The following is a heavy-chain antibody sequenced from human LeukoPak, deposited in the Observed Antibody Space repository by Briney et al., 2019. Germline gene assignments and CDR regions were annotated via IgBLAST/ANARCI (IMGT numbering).Heavy chain of an antibody. CDR1: GFTFSYYW. J-gene: IGHJ3*02. Sequence: MAAGSLRLSCAASGFTFSYYWMSWVRQAPGKGLEWVSSISSSSSYIYYADSVKGRFTISRDNAKNSLYLQMNSLRAEDTAVYYCARDSRSYYYDSSGYYYPGDAFDIWGQGTMVTVSS. D-gene: IGHD3-22*01. V-gene: IGHV3-21*01. CDR2: ISSSSSYI. CDR3: ARDSRSYYYDSSGYYYPGDAFDI.